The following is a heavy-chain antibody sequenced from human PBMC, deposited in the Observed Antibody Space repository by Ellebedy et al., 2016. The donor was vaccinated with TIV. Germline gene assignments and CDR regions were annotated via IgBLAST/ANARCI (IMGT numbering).Heavy chain of an antibody. CDR2: FDPEDGEI. CDR1: GYTLSELS. Sequence: AASVKVSCKVSGYTLSELSMHWVRQAPGKGLEWMGGFDPEDGEIIYAQKFQGRVTMTEDASTDTAYMELSSLRSEDTAVYSCATDHGPSVIPPGGASDIWGQGTMVTVSS. D-gene: IGHD3-16*01. V-gene: IGHV1-24*01. CDR3: ATDHGPSVIPPGGASDI. J-gene: IGHJ3*02.